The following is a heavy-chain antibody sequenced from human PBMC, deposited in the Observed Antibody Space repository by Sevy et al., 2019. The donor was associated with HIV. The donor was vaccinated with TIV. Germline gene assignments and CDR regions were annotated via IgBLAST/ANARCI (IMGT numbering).Heavy chain of an antibody. Sequence: GGSLRLSCAASGFTFSNAWMSWVRQAPGKGLEWVGRIKSITDGGTTYYAAPVKGRFTISRDDSKTTLYLQMNSLKTEDTAVYYCTTTRDYGDYAGGMDVWGQGTTVTVSS. J-gene: IGHJ6*02. CDR1: GFTFSNAW. V-gene: IGHV3-15*01. CDR2: IKSITDGGTT. D-gene: IGHD4-17*01. CDR3: TTTRDYGDYAGGMDV.